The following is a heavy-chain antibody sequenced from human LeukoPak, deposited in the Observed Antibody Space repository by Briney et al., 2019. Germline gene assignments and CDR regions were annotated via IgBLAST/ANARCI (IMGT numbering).Heavy chain of an antibody. J-gene: IGHJ4*02. CDR1: GGSISSGGYS. CDR2: IYYSGST. CDR3: ARGWDSSSRDY. V-gene: IGHV4-61*08. Sequence: SETLSLTCAVSGGSISSGGYSWSWIRQPPGKGLEWIGYIYYSGSTNYNPSLKSRVTISVDTSKNQFSLKLSSVTAADTAVYYCARGWDSSSRDYWGQGTLVTVSS. D-gene: IGHD6-6*01.